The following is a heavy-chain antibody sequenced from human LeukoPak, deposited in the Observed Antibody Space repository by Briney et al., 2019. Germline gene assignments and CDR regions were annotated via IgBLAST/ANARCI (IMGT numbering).Heavy chain of an antibody. V-gene: IGHV3-23*01. CDR1: GFTFSSYA. J-gene: IGHJ4*02. CDR2: ISGSGGST. Sequence: PGGSLRLSCAASGFTFSSYAMSWVRQAPGKGLEWVSSISGSGGSTNYGDSVKGRFTISRDNSKNTLYLQMNSLRAEDTAVYYCAKDSRYCSGGSCFFDYWGQGTLVTVSS. D-gene: IGHD2-15*01. CDR3: AKDSRYCSGGSCFFDY.